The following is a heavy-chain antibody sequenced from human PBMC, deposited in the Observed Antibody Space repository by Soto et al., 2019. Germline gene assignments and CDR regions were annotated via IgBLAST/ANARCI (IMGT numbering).Heavy chain of an antibody. CDR3: AKEGQAEHRRAFDI. Sequence: PGGSLRLSCAASGFTFDDYAMHWVRQAPGKGLEWVSGISWNSGSIGYADSVKGRFTISRDNAKNSLYLQMNSLRAEDTALYYCAKEGQAEHRRAFDIWGQGTMVTVSS. V-gene: IGHV3-9*01. CDR1: GFTFDDYA. J-gene: IGHJ3*02. D-gene: IGHD6-13*01. CDR2: ISWNSGSI.